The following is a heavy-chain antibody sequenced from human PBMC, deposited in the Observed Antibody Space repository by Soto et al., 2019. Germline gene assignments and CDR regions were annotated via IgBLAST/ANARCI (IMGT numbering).Heavy chain of an antibody. D-gene: IGHD3-22*01. J-gene: IGHJ4*02. V-gene: IGHV3-30-3*01. CDR1: GFTFSSYA. CDR3: ARDFIYYDSSGGIDY. Sequence: QVQLVESGGGVVQPGRSLRLSCAASGFTFSSYAMHWVRQAPGKGLEWVAVISYDGSNKYYADSVKGRFTISRDNSKNTLYLQMNSLRGEDTAVYYCARDFIYYDSSGGIDYWGQGTLVTVSS. CDR2: ISYDGSNK.